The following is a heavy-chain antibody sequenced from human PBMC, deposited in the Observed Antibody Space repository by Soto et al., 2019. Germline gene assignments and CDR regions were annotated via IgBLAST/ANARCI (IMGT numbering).Heavy chain of an antibody. CDR2: ISAYNGNT. CDR3: ARDLDGSGSYYTDY. Sequence: ASVKVSCKASGYMFVTYGINWVRQAPGQGLEWMGWISAYNGNTKYAQNLQGRVTMTTDASTSTAYMEMRSLRSDDTAVYYCARDLDGSGSYYTDYWGPGTLVTVS. V-gene: IGHV1-18*01. J-gene: IGHJ4*02. D-gene: IGHD3-10*01. CDR1: GYMFVTYG.